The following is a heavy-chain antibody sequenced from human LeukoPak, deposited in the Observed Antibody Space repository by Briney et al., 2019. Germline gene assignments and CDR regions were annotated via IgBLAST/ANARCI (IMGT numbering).Heavy chain of an antibody. CDR1: GGSISSYY. D-gene: IGHD3-3*01. CDR3: ARHLAIFGVVITSNDAFDI. V-gene: IGHV4-59*05. Sequence: SETLSLTCTVSGGSISSYYWSWIRQPPGKGLEWIGSIYYSGSTYYNPSLKSRVTISVDTSKNQFSLKLSSVTAADTAVYYCARHLAIFGVVITSNDAFDIWGQGTMVTVSS. J-gene: IGHJ3*02. CDR2: IYYSGST.